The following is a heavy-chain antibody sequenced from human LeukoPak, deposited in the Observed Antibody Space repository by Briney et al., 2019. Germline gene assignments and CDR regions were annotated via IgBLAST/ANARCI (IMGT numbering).Heavy chain of an antibody. CDR2: IIPIFGTA. CDR1: GGTFSSYA. CDR3: ARDYYDSSGYLGYYYYMDV. V-gene: IGHV1-69*13. J-gene: IGHJ6*03. Sequence: ASVKVSCKASGGTFSSYAISWVRQAPGQGLEWMGGIIPIFGTANYAQKFQGRVTITADESTSTAYMELSSLRSEDTAVYYCARDYYDSSGYLGYYYYMDVWGKGTTVTVSS. D-gene: IGHD3-22*01.